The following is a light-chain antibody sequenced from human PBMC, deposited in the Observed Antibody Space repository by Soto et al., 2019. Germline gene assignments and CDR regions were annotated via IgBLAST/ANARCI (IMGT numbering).Light chain of an antibody. Sequence: QSVLTQPASVSGSPGQSITISCTGTSSDVGGYKYVSWYQQHPDKAPKLIIFEVSNRPSGISSRFSGSKSGNTASLTISGLQAEDEADYYCASYTSSSTSVIFGRGTQLNVL. V-gene: IGLV2-14*01. CDR1: SSDVGGYKY. CDR3: ASYTSSSTSVI. CDR2: EVS. J-gene: IGLJ2*01.